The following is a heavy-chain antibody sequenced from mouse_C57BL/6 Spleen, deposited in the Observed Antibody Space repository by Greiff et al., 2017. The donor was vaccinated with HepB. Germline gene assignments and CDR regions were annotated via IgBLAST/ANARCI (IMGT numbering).Heavy chain of an antibody. Sequence: EVKLMESEGGLVQPGSSMKLSCTASGFTFSDYYMAWVRQVPEKGLEWVANINYDGSSTYYLDSLKSRFIISRDNAKNILYLQTSSLKSEDTATYYCARDGTGTYAMDYWGQGTSVTVSS. CDR2: INYDGSST. CDR3: ARDGTGTYAMDY. J-gene: IGHJ4*01. CDR1: GFTFSDYY. D-gene: IGHD4-1*01. V-gene: IGHV5-16*01.